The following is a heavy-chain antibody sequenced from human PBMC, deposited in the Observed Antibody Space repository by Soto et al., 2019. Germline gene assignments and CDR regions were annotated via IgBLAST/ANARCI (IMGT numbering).Heavy chain of an antibody. D-gene: IGHD5-18*01. CDR1: GGTFSSYA. CDR2: IIPIFGTA. CDR3: ARDGRQLWFPLNGYYFDY. V-gene: IGHV1-69*13. J-gene: IGHJ4*02. Sequence: SVKVSCKASGGTFSSYAISWVRQAPGQGLEWMGGIIPIFGTANYAQKFQGRVTITADESTSTAYMELSSLRSEDTAVYYCARDGRQLWFPLNGYYFDYWGQGTLVTVSS.